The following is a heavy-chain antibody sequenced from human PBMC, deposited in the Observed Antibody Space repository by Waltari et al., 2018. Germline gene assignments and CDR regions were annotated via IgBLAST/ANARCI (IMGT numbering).Heavy chain of an antibody. CDR3: ARFRELSDFDY. V-gene: IGHV3-48*04. CDR2: ISSSSSTI. CDR1: GFTFSSYS. J-gene: IGHJ4*02. D-gene: IGHD3-10*01. Sequence: EVQLVESGGGLVQPGGSLRLSCAASGFTFSSYSMNWVRQAPGKGLEWVSYISSSSSTIYYADSVKDRFIISRDNAKNSLYLQMNSLRAEDTAVYYCARFRELSDFDYWGQGTLVTVSS.